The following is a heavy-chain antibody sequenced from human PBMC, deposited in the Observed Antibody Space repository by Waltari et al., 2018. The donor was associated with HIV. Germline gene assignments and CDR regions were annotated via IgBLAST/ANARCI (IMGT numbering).Heavy chain of an antibody. CDR3: ARKGAAGFFYFDC. CDR1: GYTFTSYA. CDR2: INTGNDNT. Sequence: QVQLVQSGAEVKKPGASVKVSCKASGYTFTSYAIHWVLQAPGKRLEWMGWINTGNDNTDYSQKFQGRVTIARDTSASTAYMELSSLTSEDTAIYYCARKGAAGFFYFDCWGQGTLVTVSS. V-gene: IGHV1-3*04. J-gene: IGHJ4*02. D-gene: IGHD2-15*01.